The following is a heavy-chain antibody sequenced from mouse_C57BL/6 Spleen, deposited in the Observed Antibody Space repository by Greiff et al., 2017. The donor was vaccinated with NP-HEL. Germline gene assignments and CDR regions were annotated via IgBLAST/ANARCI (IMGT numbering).Heavy chain of an antibody. Sequence: QVHVKQSGAELVRPGTSVKVSCKASGYAFTNYLIEWVKQRPGQGLEWIGVINPGSGGTNYNEKFKGKATLTADKSSSTAYMQLSSLTSEDSAVYFCARDFPILFAMDYWGQGTSVTVSS. J-gene: IGHJ4*01. D-gene: IGHD6-5*01. CDR3: ARDFPILFAMDY. CDR2: INPGSGGT. CDR1: GYAFTNYL. V-gene: IGHV1-54*01.